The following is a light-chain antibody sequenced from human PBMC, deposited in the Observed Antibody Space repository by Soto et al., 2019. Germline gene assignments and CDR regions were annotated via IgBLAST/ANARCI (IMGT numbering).Light chain of an antibody. J-gene: IGLJ3*02. CDR2: GNN. V-gene: IGLV1-40*01. CDR3: QSYDTSLSGWV. Sequence: QSVLTQPPSVSGAPGQRVTISCTGRSSNIGVGYGVHWYQHLPGTAPKLLIYGNNDRPSGVPDRFSGSESGASAFLAITGLQAEDEADYYCQSYDTSLSGWVFGGGTKLTVL. CDR1: SSNIGVGYG.